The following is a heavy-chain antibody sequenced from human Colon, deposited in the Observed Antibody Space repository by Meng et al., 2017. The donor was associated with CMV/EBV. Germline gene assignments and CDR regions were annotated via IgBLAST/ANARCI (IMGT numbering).Heavy chain of an antibody. J-gene: IGHJ1*01. D-gene: IGHD5-12*01. V-gene: IGHV4-4*02. CDR3: ARPADSGYDSEYFYQ. Sequence: SETLSLICTVSGDSITNSNYWSWVRQSPGKGLEWIGEIELGGSTNYNPSLKSRVTISMDKSKNHFSLDVRSVTAADTAVYYCARPADSGYDSEYFYQWGQGTLVTVSS. CDR2: IELGGST. CDR1: GDSITNSNY.